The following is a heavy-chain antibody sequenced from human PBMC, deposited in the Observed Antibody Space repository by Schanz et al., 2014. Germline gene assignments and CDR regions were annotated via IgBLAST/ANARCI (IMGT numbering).Heavy chain of an antibody. Sequence: QVQLVQSGAEVKKPGASVKVSCKASRYPFTAYYMHWVRQAPGQGLEWMGRINPNSGDTNYAQKFQGRVTMTRDTSISTVYMELSRLRSDDTAVYYCAREGTVIRGLSGWFDPWGQGTLVTVSS. J-gene: IGHJ5*02. V-gene: IGHV1-2*06. CDR1: RYPFTAYY. D-gene: IGHD3-10*01. CDR3: AREGTVIRGLSGWFDP. CDR2: INPNSGDT.